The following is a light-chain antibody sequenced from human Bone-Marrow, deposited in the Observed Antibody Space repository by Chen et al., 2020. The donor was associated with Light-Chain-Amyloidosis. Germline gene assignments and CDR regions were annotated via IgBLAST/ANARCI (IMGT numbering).Light chain of an antibody. Sequence: DIQMTQSPSSLSASVGDRVTITCRASQSIRSLLHWYQQKPGNDPNLLIYVATRLQSGVPSRVSGSGSGTEFTLTITSRQPEDFATYYWQQTHITPWTLGQGTKVEIK. CDR3: QQTHITPWT. J-gene: IGKJ1*01. CDR2: VAT. V-gene: IGKV1-39*01. CDR1: QSIRSL.